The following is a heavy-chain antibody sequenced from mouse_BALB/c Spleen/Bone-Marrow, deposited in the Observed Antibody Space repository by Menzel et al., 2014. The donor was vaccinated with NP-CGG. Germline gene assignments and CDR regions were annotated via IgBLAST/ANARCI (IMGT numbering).Heavy chain of an antibody. V-gene: IGHV5-17*02. Sequence: EVQRVESGGGLVQPGGSRKLSCAASGFTFSSFGMHWVRQAPEKGLEWVAYISSGSSTIYYADTVKGRFTISRDNPKNTLFLQMTSLRSEDTAMYYCARSISHYYGSNWYFDDWGAGTTVTVSS. CDR1: GFTFSSFG. D-gene: IGHD1-1*01. J-gene: IGHJ1*01. CDR3: ARSISHYYGSNWYFDD. CDR2: ISSGSSTI.